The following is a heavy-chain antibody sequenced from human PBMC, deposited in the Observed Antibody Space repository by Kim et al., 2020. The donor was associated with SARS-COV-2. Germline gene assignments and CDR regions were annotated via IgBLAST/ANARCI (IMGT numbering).Heavy chain of an antibody. V-gene: IGHV3-23*01. CDR3: AKVPAVSRRISYWYFDL. J-gene: IGHJ2*01. CDR1: GFTFSSYA. D-gene: IGHD2-2*01. Sequence: GGSLRLSCAASGFTFSSYALNWVRQAPGKGLEWVSGISDSGGTTYSADSVKGRFTISRDNSKNTLYLQMASLRAEDTAVYFCAKVPAVSRRISYWYFDL. CDR2: ISDSGGTT.